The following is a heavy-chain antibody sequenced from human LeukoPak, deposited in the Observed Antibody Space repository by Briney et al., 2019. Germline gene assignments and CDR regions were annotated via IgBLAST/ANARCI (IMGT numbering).Heavy chain of an antibody. J-gene: IGHJ6*02. CDR3: ATRGLSGYYYGMDV. Sequence: PGGSLRLSCAASGFTVSRNYMSWARLAPGKGLEWVSIITSAGATHYATSVKGRFTISRDNSKNTVYLQMNSLRAEGTAVYYCATRGLSGYYYGMDVWGQGTTVTVSS. V-gene: IGHV3-66*01. CDR1: GFTVSRNY. CDR2: ITSAGAT. D-gene: IGHD3/OR15-3a*01.